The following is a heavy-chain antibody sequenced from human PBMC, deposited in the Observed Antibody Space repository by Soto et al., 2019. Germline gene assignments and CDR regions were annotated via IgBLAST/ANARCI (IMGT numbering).Heavy chain of an antibody. V-gene: IGHV1-18*04. CDR3: ARWISGGYSDWFDP. CDR1: GYNFMRYG. J-gene: IGHJ5*02. Sequence: QVQLVQSGAEVKKPGASVKVSCKASGYNFMRYGFTWVRQAPGQGLEWMGWINVDNGETKYPRKIQGRVTMTTHTSTSTVYMELRSLTSDDTAGYYCARWISGGYSDWFDPWGHGTLVTVSS. CDR2: INVDNGET. D-gene: IGHD1-26*01.